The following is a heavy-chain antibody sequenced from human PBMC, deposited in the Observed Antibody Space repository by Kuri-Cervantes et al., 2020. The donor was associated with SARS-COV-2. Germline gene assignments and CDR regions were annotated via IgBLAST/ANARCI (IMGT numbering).Heavy chain of an antibody. D-gene: IGHD5-18*01. CDR1: GFTFSSYD. CDR2: ISWNSGSI. J-gene: IGHJ6*03. CDR3: ASLDVDTAMAPVSDYYYMDV. V-gene: IGHV3-9*01. Sequence: GGSLRLSCAASGFTFSSYDMHWVRQAPGKGLEWVSGISWNSGSIGYADSVKGRFTISRDNAKNSLYLQMNSLRAEDTAVYYCASLDVDTAMAPVSDYYYMDVWGKGTTVTVSS.